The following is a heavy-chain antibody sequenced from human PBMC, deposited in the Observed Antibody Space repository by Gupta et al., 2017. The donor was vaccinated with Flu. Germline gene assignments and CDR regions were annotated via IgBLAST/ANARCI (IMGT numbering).Heavy chain of an antibody. D-gene: IGHD3-3*01. CDR3: AKNHPDTLRFLVYYFDY. CDR2: ISGSGGST. Sequence: MSWVRQAPGKGLEWVSSISGSGGSTYYADSVKGRFTISRDNSKNTLYLQMNSLRAEDTALYYCAKNHPDTLRFLVYYFDYWGQGTLVTVSS. V-gene: IGHV3-23*01. J-gene: IGHJ4*02.